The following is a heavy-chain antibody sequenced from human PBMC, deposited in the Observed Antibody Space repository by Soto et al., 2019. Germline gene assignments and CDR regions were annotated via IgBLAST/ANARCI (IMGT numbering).Heavy chain of an antibody. CDR3: ARGRIAVAGGWFDP. CDR2: INHSGST. J-gene: IGHJ5*02. CDR1: GGSFSGYY. V-gene: IGHV4-34*01. Sequence: QVQLQQWGAGLLKPSETLSLTCAVYGGSFSGYYWSWIRQPPWKGLEWIGEINHSGSTNYNPSLKSRVTISVDTSKNQFSLKLSSVTAADTAVYYCARGRIAVAGGWFDPWGQGTLVTVSS. D-gene: IGHD6-19*01.